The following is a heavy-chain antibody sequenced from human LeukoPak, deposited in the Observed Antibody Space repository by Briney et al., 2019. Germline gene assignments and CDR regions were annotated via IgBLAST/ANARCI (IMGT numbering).Heavy chain of an antibody. J-gene: IGHJ4*02. CDR2: ISGSGGST. Sequence: GRSLRLSCAASGFTFSSYAMSWVRPAPGKGLEWVSAISGSGGSTYYAGSVKGRFILSRDNSKNTLYLQMNSLRAEDTAVYYCAKDGGYDSSRFHDYWGQGTLVTVSS. CDR1: GFTFSSYA. V-gene: IGHV3-23*01. CDR3: AKDGGYDSSRFHDY. D-gene: IGHD3-22*01.